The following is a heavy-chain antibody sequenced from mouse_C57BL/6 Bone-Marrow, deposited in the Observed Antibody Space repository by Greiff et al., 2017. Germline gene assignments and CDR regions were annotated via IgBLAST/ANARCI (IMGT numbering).Heavy chain of an antibody. CDR1: GFTFSSYA. CDR2: ISDGGSYT. CDR3: ARNWDLDY. V-gene: IGHV5-4*03. J-gene: IGHJ2*01. Sequence: EVKLMESGGGLVKPGGSLKLSCAASGFTFSSYAMSRVRQTPVKRLEWVATISDGGSYTYYPDNVKGRFTISRDNAKNNLYLQMSHLKSEDTAMYYCARNWDLDYWGQGTTLTVSS. D-gene: IGHD4-1*01.